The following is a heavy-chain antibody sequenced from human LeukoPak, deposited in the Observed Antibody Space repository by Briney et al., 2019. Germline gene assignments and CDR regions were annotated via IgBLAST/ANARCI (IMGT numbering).Heavy chain of an antibody. CDR2: IIPILGIA. CDR3: ARDDGPAAQSALFAVYSGMDV. Sequence: ASVKVSCKASGGTFSSYAMSWVRQAPGQGLEWMGRIIPILGIANYAQKFQGRVTITADKSTSTVYMELSSLRSEDTAVYYCARDDGPAAQSALFAVYSGMDVWGQGTTLTVSS. CDR1: GGTFSSYA. J-gene: IGHJ6*02. D-gene: IGHD2-2*01. V-gene: IGHV1-69*04.